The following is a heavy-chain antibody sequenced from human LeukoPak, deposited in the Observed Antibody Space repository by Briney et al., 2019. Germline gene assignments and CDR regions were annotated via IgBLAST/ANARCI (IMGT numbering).Heavy chain of an antibody. CDR2: IYYSGST. V-gene: IGHV4-30-4*01. J-gene: IGHJ4*02. Sequence: SETLSLTCTVSDGSISSGDYYWSWIRQPPGKGLEWIGYIYYSGSTYYNPSLKSRVTISVDTSKNQFSLKLSSVTAADTAVYYCAREESRDGYNHWDYWGQGTLVTVSS. D-gene: IGHD5-24*01. CDR1: DGSISSGDYY. CDR3: AREESRDGYNHWDY.